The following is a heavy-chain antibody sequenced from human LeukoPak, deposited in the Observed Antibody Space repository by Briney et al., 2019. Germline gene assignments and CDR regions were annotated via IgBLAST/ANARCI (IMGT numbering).Heavy chain of an antibody. D-gene: IGHD3-16*01. V-gene: IGHV3-23*01. J-gene: IGHJ4*02. Sequence: GGSLRLSCAASGFTFSNYGMSWVRQAPGKGPEWVSAISGGGGTTYYADSVKGRFTISRDNAKNSLYLQINSLRAEDTAVYYCVKDLNWAFDYWGQGTLVTVSS. CDR3: VKDLNWAFDY. CDR2: ISGGGGTT. CDR1: GFTFSNYG.